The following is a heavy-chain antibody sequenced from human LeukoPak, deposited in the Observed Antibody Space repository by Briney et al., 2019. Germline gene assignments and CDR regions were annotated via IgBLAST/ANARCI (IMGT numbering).Heavy chain of an antibody. J-gene: IGHJ4*02. CDR3: AGYVSSGLDY. D-gene: IGHD3-22*01. CDR1: GGSISSYY. CDR2: IYYTGRT. V-gene: IGHV4-59*01. Sequence: SETLSLTCTVSGGSISSYYWSWIRQPPGKGLEWIGYIYYTGRTNHNPSLKSRVTISVDTSKNQFSLELSSVTAADTAVYYCAGYVSSGLDYWGQGTLVTVSS.